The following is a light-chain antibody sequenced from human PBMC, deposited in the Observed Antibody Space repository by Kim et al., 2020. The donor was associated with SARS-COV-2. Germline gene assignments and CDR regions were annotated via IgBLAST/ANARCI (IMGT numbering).Light chain of an antibody. CDR3: QTWDSSSVI. CDR2: RDT. V-gene: IGLV3-1*01. CDR1: KLEDKY. J-gene: IGLJ2*01. Sequence: SYELTQPPSVSVSPGQTASITCSGDKLEDKYVCWYQQKAGQSPVLLIYRDTKWPSGIPERFSGSNSGNTATLTISGTQAMDEADYYCQTWDSSSVIFGGGTQLTVL.